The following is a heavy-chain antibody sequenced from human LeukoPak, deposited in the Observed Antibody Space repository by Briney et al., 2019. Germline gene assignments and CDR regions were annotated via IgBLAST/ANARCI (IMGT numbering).Heavy chain of an antibody. D-gene: IGHD2-15*01. CDR2: INPKSGGT. Sequence: ASVKVSCKASGYTFTTYYVHWVRQAPGQGIEWMGWINPKSGGTNYEQKFQGRVTMTRDTAITTVYMELNSLRSDDTAGYYCAKEGGYCSGGTCYPWWFDAWGQGTLVTVSS. CDR1: GYTFTTYY. CDR3: AKEGGYCSGGTCYPWWFDA. J-gene: IGHJ5*02. V-gene: IGHV1-2*02.